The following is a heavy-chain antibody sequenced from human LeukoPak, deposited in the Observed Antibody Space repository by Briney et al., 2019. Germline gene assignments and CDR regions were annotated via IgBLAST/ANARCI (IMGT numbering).Heavy chain of an antibody. V-gene: IGHV4-30-2*01. CDR1: GGSISSGGYY. CDR3: ARRLWFGSPFDY. Sequence: PSETLSLTCTVSGGSISSGGYYWSWIRQPPGKGLEWIGYIYHSGSTYYNPSLKSRVTISVDRSKNQFSLKLSSVTAADTAVYYCARRLWFGSPFDYWGQGTLVTVSS. J-gene: IGHJ4*02. D-gene: IGHD3-10*01. CDR2: IYHSGST.